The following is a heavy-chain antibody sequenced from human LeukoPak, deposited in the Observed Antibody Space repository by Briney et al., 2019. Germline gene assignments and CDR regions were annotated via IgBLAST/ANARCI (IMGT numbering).Heavy chain of an antibody. CDR1: GYTFTSYG. J-gene: IGHJ3*02. D-gene: IGHD6-13*01. V-gene: IGHV1-69*04. CDR2: IIPILGIA. Sequence: ASVKVSCKASGYTFTSYGISWVRQAPGQGLEWMGRIIPILGIANYAQKFQGRVTITADKSTSTAYMELSSLRSEDTAVYYCARARPSSWDAFDIWGQGTMVTVSS. CDR3: ARARPSSWDAFDI.